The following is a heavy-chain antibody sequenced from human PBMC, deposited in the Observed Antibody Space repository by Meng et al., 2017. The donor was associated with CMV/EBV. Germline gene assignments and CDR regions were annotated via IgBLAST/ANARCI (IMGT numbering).Heavy chain of an antibody. J-gene: IGHJ4*02. CDR3: ARHGDTAMVVGIDY. D-gene: IGHD5-18*01. V-gene: IGHV4-4*07. Sequence: QVQLQESGPGLVKPSDTLSLTCTVSGGSISSYYWSCIRQPAGKGLEWIGRIYTSGSTNYNPSLKSRVTMSVDTSKNQFSLKLSSVTAADTAVYYCARHGDTAMVVGIDYWGQGTLVTVSS. CDR2: IYTSGST. CDR1: GGSISSYY.